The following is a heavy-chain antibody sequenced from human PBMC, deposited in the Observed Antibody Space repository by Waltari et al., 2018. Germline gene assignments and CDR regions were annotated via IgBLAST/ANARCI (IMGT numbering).Heavy chain of an antibody. CDR1: GFTFSSYS. V-gene: IGHV3-21*04. CDR3: AKEIGEKNHMVGQFDY. Sequence: EVQLVESGGGLVKPGGSLRLSCAASGFTFSSYSMNWVRQAPGKGLEWVSSISSSSSYIYYADAVKGRFTISRDNAKNSLFLQMNSLRAEDTALYYCAKEIGEKNHMVGQFDYWGQGTLVTVSS. D-gene: IGHD3-10*01. J-gene: IGHJ4*02. CDR2: ISSSSSYI.